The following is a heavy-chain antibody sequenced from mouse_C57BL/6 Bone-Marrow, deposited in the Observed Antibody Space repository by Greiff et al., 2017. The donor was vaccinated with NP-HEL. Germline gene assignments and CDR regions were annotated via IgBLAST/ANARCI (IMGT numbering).Heavy chain of an antibody. D-gene: IGHD2-1*01. CDR2: INSDGGST. J-gene: IGHJ3*01. Sequence: EVQRVESGGGLVQPGESLKLSCESNEYEFPSHDMSWVSKTPEKRLELVAAINSDGGSTYYPDTMERRFIITRDNTKKTLYLQMSSLRSDDTALYYCASLVTFPLFAYWGQGTLVTVSA. CDR1: EYEFPSHD. V-gene: IGHV5-2*01. CDR3: ASLVTFPLFAY.